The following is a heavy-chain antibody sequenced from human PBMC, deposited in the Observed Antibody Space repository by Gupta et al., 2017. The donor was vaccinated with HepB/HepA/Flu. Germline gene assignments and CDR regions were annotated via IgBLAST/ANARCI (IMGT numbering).Heavy chain of an antibody. V-gene: IGHV1-69*06. CDR1: GGAFNNYV. Sequence: QVQLVQSGAEVRKPGSSVKVSCKASGGAFNNYVISWVRQAPGQGLEWMGGIIPIFGRTHYAQKFQDRVTIIADKSTSTVYMELRSLTFEDTALYYCAKDETAQLDYWGQGTLVTVSS. CDR3: AKDETAQLDY. J-gene: IGHJ4*02. CDR2: IIPIFGRT.